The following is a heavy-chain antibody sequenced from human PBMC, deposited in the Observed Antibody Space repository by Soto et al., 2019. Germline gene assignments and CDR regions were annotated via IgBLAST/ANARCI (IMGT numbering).Heavy chain of an antibody. CDR3: ARGSYSYGPFDY. CDR1: GFTFSSYA. Sequence: QVQLVESGGGVVQPGRSLRLSCAASGFTFSSYATHWVRQATGKGLEWVAVISSDGRNNYYADSVKGRFTISRDNSKNTLYLQMNRMRAEDTAVYCCARGSYSYGPFDYWCQGTLVTVSS. CDR2: ISSDGRNN. J-gene: IGHJ4*02. V-gene: IGHV3-30-3*01. D-gene: IGHD5-18*01.